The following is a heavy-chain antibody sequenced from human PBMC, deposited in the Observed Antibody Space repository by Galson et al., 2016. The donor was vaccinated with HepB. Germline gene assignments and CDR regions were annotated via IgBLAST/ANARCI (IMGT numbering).Heavy chain of an antibody. Sequence: SLRLSCATSGFNFSDYYMTWIRQAPGKGLEWVSYISSAGGHTKYADSVKGRFTISRDSAKSTLSLHINSLRAEDTAVYFCAREGMIWFGESSPAPFYFDSWGQGTPVTVSS. CDR3: AREGMIWFGESSPAPFYFDS. V-gene: IGHV3-11*06. J-gene: IGHJ4*02. CDR2: ISSAGGHT. D-gene: IGHD3-10*01. CDR1: GFNFSDYY.